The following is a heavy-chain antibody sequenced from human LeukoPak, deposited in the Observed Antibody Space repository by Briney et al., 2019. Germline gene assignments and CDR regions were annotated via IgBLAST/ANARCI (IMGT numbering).Heavy chain of an antibody. Sequence: PGGSLRLSCAASGFTFSSYGMHWVRQAPGKGLEWVAFIRYDGSNKYYADSVKGRFTISRDNAKNSLYLQMNSLRAEDTALYYCARSIVGATKGPFDYWGQGTLVTVSS. J-gene: IGHJ4*02. CDR1: GFTFSSYG. CDR3: ARSIVGATKGPFDY. D-gene: IGHD1-26*01. CDR2: IRYDGSNK. V-gene: IGHV3-30*02.